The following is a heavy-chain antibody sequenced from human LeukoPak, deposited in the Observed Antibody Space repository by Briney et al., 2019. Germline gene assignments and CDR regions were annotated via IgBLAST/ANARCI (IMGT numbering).Heavy chain of an antibody. V-gene: IGHV3-30*18. J-gene: IGHJ4*02. Sequence: PGRSLRLSCAASGFTFSSYGMHWVRQAPGKGLEWVAVISHDGSNKYYADSVKGRFTISRDNSKNTLYLQMNSLRAEDTAVYYCAKEGISFDYWGQGTLVTVSS. CDR1: GFTFSSYG. CDR2: ISHDGSNK. CDR3: AKEGISFDY.